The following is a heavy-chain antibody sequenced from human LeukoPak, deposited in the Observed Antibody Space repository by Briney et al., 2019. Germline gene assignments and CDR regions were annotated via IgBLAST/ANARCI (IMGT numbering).Heavy chain of an antibody. V-gene: IGHV1-2*02. D-gene: IGHD6-19*01. J-gene: IGHJ5*02. CDR3: ARAGGWQWLGNWFDP. Sequence: ASVKVSCKASGYTFTDHYIHWMRQAPGQGLEWMGWINPNSGGTNYAQKFQGRVTMTRDTSISTAYMELSRLRSDDTAVYYCARAGGWQWLGNWFDPWGQGTLVTVSS. CDR2: INPNSGGT. CDR1: GYTFTDHY.